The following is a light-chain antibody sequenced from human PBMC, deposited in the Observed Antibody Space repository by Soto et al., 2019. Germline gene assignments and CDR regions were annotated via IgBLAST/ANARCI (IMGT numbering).Light chain of an antibody. V-gene: IGKV3-20*01. CDR3: QHYGGSVGT. J-gene: IGKJ1*01. CDR2: GAS. CDR1: QSVINSY. Sequence: EIVLTQSPGTLSLSPRQGATRSCRASQSVINSYIAWYQQQPGQAPRLLIYGASSRATGIPNRFSGRGYGTDVTLTIGGLEPEDFAGYYCQHYGGSVGTFGQGTNVVI.